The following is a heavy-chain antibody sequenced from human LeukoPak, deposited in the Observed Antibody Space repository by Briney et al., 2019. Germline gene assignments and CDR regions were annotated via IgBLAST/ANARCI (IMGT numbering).Heavy chain of an antibody. J-gene: IGHJ4*02. CDR2: IRSKANSYAT. CDR3: ARDPCSGGSCYIFDY. D-gene: IGHD2-15*01. Sequence: GGSLRLSCAASGFTFSGSAMHWVRQASGKGLEWVGRIRSKANSYATAYAASVKGRFTISRDDSKNTAYLQMNSLKTEDTAVYYCARDPCSGGSCYIFDYWGQGTLVTVSS. V-gene: IGHV3-73*01. CDR1: GFTFSGSA.